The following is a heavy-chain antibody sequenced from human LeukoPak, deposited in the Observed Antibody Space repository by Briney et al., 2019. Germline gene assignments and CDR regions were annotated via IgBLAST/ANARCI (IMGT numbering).Heavy chain of an antibody. J-gene: IGHJ4*02. D-gene: IGHD2-2*01. CDR2: ISVSGTYI. Sequence: PGGSLRLSCAASGFTFTIYSMNWVRQAPGKGLEWVSSISVSGTYIYYADSVKGRLTISRDNAKNLLDLHMNGLRAEDTAVYYCARDVTGESTSPTSSDYWGQGTLVAVSS. CDR1: GFTFTIYS. CDR3: ARDVTGESTSPTSSDY. V-gene: IGHV3-21*01.